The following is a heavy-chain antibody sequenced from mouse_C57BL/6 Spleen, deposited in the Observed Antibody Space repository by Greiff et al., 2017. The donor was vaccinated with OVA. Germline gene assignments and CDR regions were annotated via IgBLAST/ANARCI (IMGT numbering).Heavy chain of an antibody. CDR2: IWTGGGT. Sequence: VKVVESGPGLVAPSQSLSLTCTASGFSLTSYAISWVRQPPGKGLEWLGVIWTGGGTNYNSALKSRLSISKDNSKSQVFLKMNSLQTDDTARYYCAREGVTATNAMDYWGQGTSVTVSS. V-gene: IGHV2-9-1*01. CDR1: GFSLTSYA. CDR3: AREGVTATNAMDY. D-gene: IGHD2-2*01. J-gene: IGHJ4*01.